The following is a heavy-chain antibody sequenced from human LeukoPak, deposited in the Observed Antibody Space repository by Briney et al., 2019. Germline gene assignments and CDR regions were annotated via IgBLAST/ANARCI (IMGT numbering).Heavy chain of an antibody. D-gene: IGHD5-18*01. CDR2: IIPIFGTA. V-gene: IGHV1-69*06. Sequence: EASVKVSCKASGGTFSSYAISWVRQAPGQGLEWMGGIIPIFGTANYAQKFQGRVTITADKSTSTAYMELSSLRSEDTAVYYCARSQISYPYTAMVQLDAFDIWGQGTMVTVSS. CDR3: ARSQISYPYTAMVQLDAFDI. J-gene: IGHJ3*02. CDR1: GGTFSSYA.